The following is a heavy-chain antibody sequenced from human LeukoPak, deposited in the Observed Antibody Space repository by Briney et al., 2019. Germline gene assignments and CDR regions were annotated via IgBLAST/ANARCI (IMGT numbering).Heavy chain of an antibody. CDR1: GGTFSSYA. D-gene: IGHD1-1*01. CDR2: ISAYNGNT. J-gene: IGHJ6*03. CDR3: ARVLEITNYYYYMDV. Sequence: GXSVKVSCKASGGTFSSYAISWVRQAPGQGLEWMGWISAYNGNTFYAQNLQGRVTMTTDTSTSTAYMELRSLTSDDTAVYYCARVLEITNYYYYMDVWGKGTTVTVSS. V-gene: IGHV1-18*01.